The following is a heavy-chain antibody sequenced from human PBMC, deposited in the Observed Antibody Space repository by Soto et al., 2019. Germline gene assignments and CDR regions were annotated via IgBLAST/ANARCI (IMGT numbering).Heavy chain of an antibody. CDR3: ARQSGLRGNNWFDP. CDR2: IYYSGST. Sequence: PSETLSLTCTVSGGSISSYYWSWIRHPPGKGLEWIGYIYYSGSTNYNPSLKSRVTISVDTSKNQFSLKLSSVTAADTAVYYCARQSGLRGNNWFDPWGQGTLVTV. D-gene: IGHD4-17*01. J-gene: IGHJ5*02. V-gene: IGHV4-59*08. CDR1: GGSISSYY.